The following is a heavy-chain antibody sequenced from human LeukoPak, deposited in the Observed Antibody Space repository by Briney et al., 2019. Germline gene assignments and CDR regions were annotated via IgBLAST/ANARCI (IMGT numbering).Heavy chain of an antibody. CDR1: GGSISSYY. CDR3: ARAEGYNWNYFDY. J-gene: IGHJ4*02. CDR2: IYYSGST. Sequence: PSETLSLTCTVSGGSISSYYWSWIRQPSGKGLEWIGYIYYSGSTNYNPSLKSRVTISVDTSKNQFSLKLSSVTAADTAVYYCARAEGYNWNYFDYWGQGTLVTVSS. D-gene: IGHD1-20*01. V-gene: IGHV4-59*01.